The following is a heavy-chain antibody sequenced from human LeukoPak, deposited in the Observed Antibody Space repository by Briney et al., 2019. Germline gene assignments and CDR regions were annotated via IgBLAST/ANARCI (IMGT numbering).Heavy chain of an antibody. J-gene: IGHJ4*02. CDR3: ARARQYYYGSGSYSDY. CDR1: RFTFSSYS. D-gene: IGHD3-10*01. V-gene: IGHV3-48*04. Sequence: GGSLRLSCAASRFTFSSYSMNWVRQAPGKGLEWVSYISSSSSTMYYADSVKGRFTISRDNAKNSLYLQMNSLRAEDTAVYYCARARQYYYGSGSYSDYWGQGTLVTVSS. CDR2: ISSSSSTM.